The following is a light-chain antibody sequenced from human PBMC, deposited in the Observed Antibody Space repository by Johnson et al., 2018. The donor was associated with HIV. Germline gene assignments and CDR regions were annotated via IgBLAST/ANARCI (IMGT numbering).Light chain of an antibody. Sequence: QAVLTQPPSVSAAPGQKVTISCSGSSSNIGNNYVSWYQQLPGTAPKLLIYANNKRPSGIPDRFSGSNSGKSATLGITGLQTGDEADYYCGTWDSSLSAGVFGTGTKVTVL. CDR2: ANN. V-gene: IGLV1-51*01. CDR3: GTWDSSLSAGV. CDR1: SSNIGNNY. J-gene: IGLJ1*01.